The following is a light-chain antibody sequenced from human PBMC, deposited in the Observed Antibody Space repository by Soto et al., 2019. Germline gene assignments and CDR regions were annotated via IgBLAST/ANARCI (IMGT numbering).Light chain of an antibody. CDR1: QSVSSY. Sequence: EIVLTQSPATLSLSPGERATLSCRASQSVSSYLAWYQQKPGQAPRLLIYDASTRATGIPARFSGSGSGTDITLTISSLEPEDFAVYYCQQRSNWPPRYTFGQGTKLEIK. CDR3: QQRSNWPPRYT. CDR2: DAS. V-gene: IGKV3-11*01. J-gene: IGKJ2*01.